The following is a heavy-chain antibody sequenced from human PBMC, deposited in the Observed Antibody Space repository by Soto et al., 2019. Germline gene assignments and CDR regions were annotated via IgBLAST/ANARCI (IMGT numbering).Heavy chain of an antibody. V-gene: IGHV1-18*01. Sequence: QVPLVQSGAEVKKPGASVKVSCKASGYTFTSYGISWVRQAPGQVLEWMGWISAYNGNTNYAQKLQGRVTMTTHTYTSTAYMELRSLRSDDTAVYYCARRRGDTMVRGGLYFDYWGQGTLVTVSS. D-gene: IGHD3-10*01. CDR3: ARRRGDTMVRGGLYFDY. J-gene: IGHJ4*02. CDR2: ISAYNGNT. CDR1: GYTFTSYG.